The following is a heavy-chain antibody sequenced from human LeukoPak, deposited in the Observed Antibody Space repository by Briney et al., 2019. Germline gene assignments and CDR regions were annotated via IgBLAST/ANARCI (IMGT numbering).Heavy chain of an antibody. Sequence: SGGSLRLSCAASGFTFSSYGMHWVRQAPGKGLEWVSVIYSGGSTYYADSVKGRFTISRDNSKNTLYLQMNSLRAEDTAVYYCAREPHNYYDSSGFDYWGQGTLVTVSS. CDR2: IYSGGST. CDR1: GFTFSSYG. V-gene: IGHV3-53*01. D-gene: IGHD3-22*01. J-gene: IGHJ4*02. CDR3: AREPHNYYDSSGFDY.